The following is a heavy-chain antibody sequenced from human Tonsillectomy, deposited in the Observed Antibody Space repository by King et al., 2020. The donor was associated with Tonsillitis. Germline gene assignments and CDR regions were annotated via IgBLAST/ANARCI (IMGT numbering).Heavy chain of an antibody. CDR3: ARDRDGYNAMNFDY. CDR2: ISYDGSDE. Sequence: HVQLVESGGGVVQPGRSLRLSCAASGFTFSSYAMHWVRQAPGKGLEWVAVISYDGSDEYYADSVKGRFTISRDNSKNTLYLQMNSLRAEDTAVYYCARDRDGYNAMNFDYWGQGTLVTVSS. V-gene: IGHV3-30*04. D-gene: IGHD5-24*01. CDR1: GFTFSSYA. J-gene: IGHJ4*02.